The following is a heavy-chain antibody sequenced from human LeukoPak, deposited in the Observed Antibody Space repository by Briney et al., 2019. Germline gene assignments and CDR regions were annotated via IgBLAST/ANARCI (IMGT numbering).Heavy chain of an antibody. Sequence: GGSLRLSCAASGFTFSSYNMNWVRQAPGKGLEWVSCISSSSTTIYYADSVKGRFTVSRDNAKNSLYLQMNSLRAEDTAVYYCATTIAEAHGAFDIWGQGTMVTVSS. CDR3: ATTIAEAHGAFDI. J-gene: IGHJ3*02. D-gene: IGHD6-19*01. CDR1: GFTFSSYN. V-gene: IGHV3-48*04. CDR2: ISSSSTTI.